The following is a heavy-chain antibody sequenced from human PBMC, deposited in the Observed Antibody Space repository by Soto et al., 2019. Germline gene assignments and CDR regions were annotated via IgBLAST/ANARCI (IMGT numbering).Heavy chain of an antibody. CDR2: ISGSGGST. D-gene: IGHD3-9*01. CDR1: GFTFSSYA. Sequence: GGSLSLSCAASGFTFSSYAMSWVRQAPGKGLEWVSAISGSGGSTYYADSVKGRFTISRDNSKNTLYLQMNSLRAEDTAVYYCAKTLRYFDWLELDYWGQGTLVTVSS. CDR3: AKTLRYFDWLELDY. J-gene: IGHJ4*02. V-gene: IGHV3-23*01.